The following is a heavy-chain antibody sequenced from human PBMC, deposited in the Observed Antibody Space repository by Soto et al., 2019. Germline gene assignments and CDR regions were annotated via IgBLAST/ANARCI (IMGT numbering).Heavy chain of an antibody. CDR3: ARDRLGIYYFDY. V-gene: IGHV3-33*01. CDR2: IWYDGSNK. Sequence: GGSLRLSCAASGFSFSTYGMHWVRQAPGKGLEWVAVIWYDGSNKFYADSVKGQITISRDNSKNTLYLQMNSLRAEDTAVYYCARDRLGIYYFDYWGQGTLVTVSS. D-gene: IGHD3-16*01. J-gene: IGHJ4*02. CDR1: GFSFSTYG.